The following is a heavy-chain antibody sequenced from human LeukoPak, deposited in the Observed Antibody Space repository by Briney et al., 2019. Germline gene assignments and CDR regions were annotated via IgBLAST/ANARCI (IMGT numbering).Heavy chain of an antibody. CDR1: GGTFSSYA. V-gene: IGHV1-69*05. D-gene: IGHD6-6*01. CDR3: ASVAARPTNYYYYYMDV. CDR2: IIPIFGTA. J-gene: IGHJ6*03. Sequence: ASVKVSCKASGGTFSSYAISWVRQAAGQGLEWMGGIIPIFGTANYAQKFQGRVTITTDESTSTAYMELSSLRSEDTAVYYCASVAARPTNYYYYYMDVWGKGTTVTVSS.